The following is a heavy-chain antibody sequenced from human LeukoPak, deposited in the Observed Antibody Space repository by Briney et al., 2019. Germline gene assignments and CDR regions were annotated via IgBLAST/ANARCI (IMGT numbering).Heavy chain of an antibody. D-gene: IGHD6-13*01. Sequence: GGSLRLSCAASGFTFDDYAMRWVRQAPGKGLEWVSGISRSSGSIGYADSVKGRFTISRDNAKNSLYLQMNSLRAEDTALYYCVKVTAAGFVDHWGQGTLVTVSS. CDR2: ISRSSGSI. J-gene: IGHJ4*02. CDR1: GFTFDDYA. CDR3: VKVTAAGFVDH. V-gene: IGHV3-9*01.